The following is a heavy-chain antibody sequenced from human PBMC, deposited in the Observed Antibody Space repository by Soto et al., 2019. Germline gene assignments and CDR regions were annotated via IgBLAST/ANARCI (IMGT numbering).Heavy chain of an antibody. J-gene: IGHJ4*02. CDR3: KRTKDTAMVTYDY. CDR1: CGSFSGYY. D-gene: IGHD5-18*01. Sequence: SETLSLTCAVYCGSFSGYYWSWICQPPGKALEWIGEINHSGSTNYNPSLKSRVTISVHTSKNQFSLKLSSVTAADTDVYYCKRTKDTAMVTYDYWGKETVVTDSS. CDR2: INHSGST. V-gene: IGHV4-34*01.